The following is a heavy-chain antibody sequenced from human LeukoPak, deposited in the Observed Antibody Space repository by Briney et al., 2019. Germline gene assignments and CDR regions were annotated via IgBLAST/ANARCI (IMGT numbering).Heavy chain of an antibody. CDR2: IIPIFGTA. J-gene: IGHJ4*02. Sequence: ASVKVSCKASGGTFSSYAISWVRQAPGQGLEWMGGIIPIFGTANYAQKFQGRVTITADESTSTAYMELSSLRSEDTAVYYCASQGIPNYYDSQNFDYWGQGTLVTVSS. D-gene: IGHD3-22*01. CDR3: ASQGIPNYYDSQNFDY. V-gene: IGHV1-69*13. CDR1: GGTFSSYA.